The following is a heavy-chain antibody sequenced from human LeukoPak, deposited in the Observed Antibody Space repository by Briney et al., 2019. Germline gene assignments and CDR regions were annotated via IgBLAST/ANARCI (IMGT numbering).Heavy chain of an antibody. CDR3: GKDLQYEGA. CDR1: GFKFQDYG. Sequence: GGSLRLSCAASGFKFQDYGMAWARQVPGKGLEWVSSISGSSENEHYAVFARGRFRISRDNSKNIFYLQMNSLRPEDAAVYYCGKDLQYEGAWGQGALVTVSS. D-gene: IGHD2-8*01. CDR2: ISGSSENE. V-gene: IGHV3-23*01. J-gene: IGHJ5*02.